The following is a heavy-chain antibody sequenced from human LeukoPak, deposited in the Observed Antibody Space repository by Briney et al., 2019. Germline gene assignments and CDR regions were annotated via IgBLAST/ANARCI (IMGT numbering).Heavy chain of an antibody. Sequence: GGSLRLSCAASGFTFSSYWMHWVRQAPGKGLVWVSRINSDGSSTSYADSVKGRFTISRDNAKNTLYLQMNSLRAEDTAVYYCARRFNYDSSGYYLDYWGQGTLVTVSS. V-gene: IGHV3-74*01. CDR3: ARRFNYDSSGYYLDY. CDR1: GFTFSSYW. D-gene: IGHD3-22*01. J-gene: IGHJ4*02. CDR2: INSDGSST.